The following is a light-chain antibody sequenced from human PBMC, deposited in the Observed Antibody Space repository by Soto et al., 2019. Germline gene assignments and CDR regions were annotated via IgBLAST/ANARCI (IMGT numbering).Light chain of an antibody. J-gene: IGLJ1*01. CDR1: SSDVGSYNF. Sequence: QSALTQPRSVSGSPGQSVTISCTGTSSDVGSYNFVSWHQQHPGKAPKLMIYDVAKRPSGVPDRFSRSKSGNTASLTISGLQAEDEAAYYCGTFAGRYSYFFGSGTKLTVL. CDR3: GTFAGRYSYF. V-gene: IGLV2-11*01. CDR2: DVA.